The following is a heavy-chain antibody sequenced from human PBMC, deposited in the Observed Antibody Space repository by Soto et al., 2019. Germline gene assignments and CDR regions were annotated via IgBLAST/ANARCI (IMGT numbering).Heavy chain of an antibody. V-gene: IGHV3-23*01. CDR1: GFTFSIYA. Sequence: EVQLLESGGGLVQPGGSLRLSCAASGFTFSIYAMSWVRQVPGRGLEWVSAVRGGGRSTYYADSVKGRFTISRDNSKNPLYLQMNSLRAEDAALYYCAKGCDYWSGRIDYWGQGTLVTVSS. D-gene: IGHD3-3*01. J-gene: IGHJ4*02. CDR2: VRGGGRST. CDR3: AKGCDYWSGRIDY.